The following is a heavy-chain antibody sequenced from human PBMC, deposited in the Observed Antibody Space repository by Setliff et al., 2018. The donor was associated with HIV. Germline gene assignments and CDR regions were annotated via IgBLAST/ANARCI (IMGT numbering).Heavy chain of an antibody. D-gene: IGHD5-12*01. J-gene: IGHJ6*02. CDR2: FDPNSGGT. CDR3: ARGGSGYDSYYYYAMDV. CDR1: GYTFIGNY. Sequence: ASVKVSCKASGYTFIGNYIHWVRQAPGQGLEWVGWFDPNSGGTNFAQKFQGRVTLTRDTSINTAYMELSRLKSDDTAVYYCARGGSGYDSYYYYAMDVWGQGTTVTVSS. V-gene: IGHV1-2*02.